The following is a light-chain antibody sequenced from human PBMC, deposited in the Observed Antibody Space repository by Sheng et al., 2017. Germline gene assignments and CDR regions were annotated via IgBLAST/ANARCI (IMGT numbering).Light chain of an antibody. CDR3: QQRTNWLWT. V-gene: IGKV3-11*01. J-gene: IGKJ1*01. CDR1: QSVSRY. Sequence: EIVLTQSPATLSLSPGERATLSCRASQSVSRYIAWYQQKPGQAPRLLIYGASTRATGVPARFSGSGSGTDFTLTISRLEPEDFAVYYCQQRTNWLWTFGQGTKV. CDR2: GAS.